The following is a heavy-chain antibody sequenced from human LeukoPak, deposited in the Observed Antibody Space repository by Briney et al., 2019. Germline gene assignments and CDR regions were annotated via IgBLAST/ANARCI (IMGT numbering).Heavy chain of an antibody. D-gene: IGHD1-14*01. J-gene: IGHJ5*02. Sequence: PSETLSLTCTVSGGSTSSGSYYWSWIRQPPGKGLEWIGKVSRSGKTNYNPSLQSRVTISVDTSKNQFSLKLSSVTAADTAVYYCARGGPSELDPWGQGTLVTVSS. CDR3: ARGGPSELDP. CDR1: GGSTSSGSYY. V-gene: IGHV4-39*07. CDR2: VSRSGKT.